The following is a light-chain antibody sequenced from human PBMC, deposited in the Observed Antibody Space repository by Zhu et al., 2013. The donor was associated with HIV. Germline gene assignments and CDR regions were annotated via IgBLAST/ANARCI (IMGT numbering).Light chain of an antibody. CDR2: DAS. J-gene: IGKJ2*01. Sequence: EVVMTQSPGTLSVSLGETGTLSCRASQSVGSYVAWYQQRPGQAPKVLIFDASNRATGTPARFSGSGSGTDFTLTISSLEPEDFAVYYCQQRSSWPPETFGQGTKLEIK. V-gene: IGKV3-11*01. CDR1: QSVGSY. CDR3: QQRSSWPPET.